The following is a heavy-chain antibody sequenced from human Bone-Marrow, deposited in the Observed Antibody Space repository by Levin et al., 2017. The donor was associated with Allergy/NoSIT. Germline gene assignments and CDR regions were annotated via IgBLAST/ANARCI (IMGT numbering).Heavy chain of an antibody. V-gene: IGHV3-30-3*01. J-gene: IGHJ4*02. Sequence: TGGSLRLSCAASGFTFSSYAMHWVRQAPGKGLEWVAVISYDGSNKYYADSVKGRFTISRDNSKNTLYLQMNSLRAEDTAVYYCARGVLRYFDWLLSFDYWGQGTLVTVSS. CDR2: ISYDGSNK. D-gene: IGHD3-9*01. CDR1: GFTFSSYA. CDR3: ARGVLRYFDWLLSFDY.